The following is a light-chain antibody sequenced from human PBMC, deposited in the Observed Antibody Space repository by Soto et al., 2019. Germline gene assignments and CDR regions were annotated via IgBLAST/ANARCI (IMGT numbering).Light chain of an antibody. V-gene: IGLV2-23*02. J-gene: IGLJ1*01. CDR1: ISDVGRYNF. CDR2: EVT. Sequence: QSALPQPASLSGSPGQSITISCTGTISDVGRYNFVSWYQQHPGKVPKVMIYEVTKRPSGVSNRFSGSKSGNTAFLTISGLQAEDEADYYCCSDAGSGIYVFGTGTKVTVL. CDR3: CSDAGSGIYV.